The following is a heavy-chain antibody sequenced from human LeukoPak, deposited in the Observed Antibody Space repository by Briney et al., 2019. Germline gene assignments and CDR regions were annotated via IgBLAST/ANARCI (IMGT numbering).Heavy chain of an antibody. CDR2: ISGSGGST. CDR3: AELGITMIGGV. D-gene: IGHD3-10*02. Sequence: GGTLRLSCAASGFTVSSYGMSWVRQAPGKGLEWVSAISGSGGSTYYADSVKGRFTISRDNAKNSLYLQMNSLRAEDTAVYYCAELGITMIGGVWGKGTTVTISS. CDR1: GFTVSSYG. V-gene: IGHV3-23*01. J-gene: IGHJ6*04.